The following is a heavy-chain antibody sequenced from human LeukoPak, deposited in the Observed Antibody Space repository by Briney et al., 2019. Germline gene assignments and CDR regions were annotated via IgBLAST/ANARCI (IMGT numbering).Heavy chain of an antibody. V-gene: IGHV4-59*08. CDR1: GGSISSYY. Sequence: SETLSFTCTVSGGSISSYYWSWIRQPPGKGLEWIGYIYYSGSTNYNPSLKSRVTISVDTSKNQFSLKLSSVTAADTAVYYCARVGGFGELLYYVYWGQGTLVTVSS. CDR3: ARVGGFGELLYYVY. J-gene: IGHJ4*02. CDR2: IYYSGST. D-gene: IGHD3-10*01.